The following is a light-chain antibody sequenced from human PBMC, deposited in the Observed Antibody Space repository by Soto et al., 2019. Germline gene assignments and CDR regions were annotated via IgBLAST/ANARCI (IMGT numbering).Light chain of an antibody. J-gene: IGKJ3*01. CDR3: QQLYSYPFT. CDR1: QGINTY. Sequence: DIQLTQSPPFLSAFVGDRVTITCRASQGINTYLTWYQQKPGKAPKLLIYGASALQSGVPSRFSGSGSGTEFTLTISSLQPEDFGTFFCQQLYSYPFTFGPGTKVDIK. V-gene: IGKV1-9*01. CDR2: GAS.